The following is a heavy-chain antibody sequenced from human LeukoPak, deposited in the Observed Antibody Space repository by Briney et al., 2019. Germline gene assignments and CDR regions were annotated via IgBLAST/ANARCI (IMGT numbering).Heavy chain of an antibody. D-gene: IGHD3-9*01. Sequence: SETLSLTCTVSGGSISSYYWSWIRQPAGKGLEWIGRIYTSGSTNYNPSLKSRVTMSVDTSKNQFSLKLSSVTAADTAVYYCARDPGPYYDILTGWDVWGQGTTVTVSS. CDR3: ARDPGPYYDILTGWDV. CDR1: GGSISSYY. J-gene: IGHJ6*02. V-gene: IGHV4-4*07. CDR2: IYTSGST.